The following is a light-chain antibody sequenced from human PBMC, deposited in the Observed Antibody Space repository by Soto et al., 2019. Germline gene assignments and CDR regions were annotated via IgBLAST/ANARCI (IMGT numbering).Light chain of an antibody. J-gene: IGKJ2*03. V-gene: IGKV1-5*03. CDR3: QQYNSYSYS. Sequence: DIVLTQSPATLSVSPGERATLSCRASQSIGTWLAWFQQKPGKAPKLLIYRASTLQTGVPSRFSGSGSGTEFILTISSLQPDDFATYYCQQYNSYSYSFGQGTNLEIK. CDR1: QSIGTW. CDR2: RAS.